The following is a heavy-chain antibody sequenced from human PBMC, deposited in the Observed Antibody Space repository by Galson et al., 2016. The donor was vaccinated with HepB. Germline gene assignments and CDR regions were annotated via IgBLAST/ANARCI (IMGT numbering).Heavy chain of an antibody. CDR3: ARALDPWVVAAPWDY. V-gene: IGHV3-30-3*01. D-gene: IGHD2-15*01. CDR1: GFTFGHAW. J-gene: IGHJ4*02. Sequence: SLRLSCAASGFTFGHAWMSWVRQAPGKGLEWVTVISYDVSNKYYADSVKGRFTISRDNSKNTLYLQMNSLRAEDTAVYYCARALDPWVVAAPWDYWGQGTLVTVSS. CDR2: ISYDVSNK.